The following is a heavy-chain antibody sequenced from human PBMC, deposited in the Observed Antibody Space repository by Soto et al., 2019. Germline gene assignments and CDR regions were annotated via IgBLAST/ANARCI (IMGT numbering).Heavy chain of an antibody. CDR2: KNPNRGNT. V-gene: IGHV1-8*01. J-gene: IGHJ3*02. Sequence: QVQLVQSGAEVKKPGASVKVSCKASGYTFTSYDINWVRQATGQGLEWMGWKNPNRGNTGYAQKCQGRVTMTRKTSISTAYMELSSLRSEDTAVYYRARGEEDAFDIWGQGTMVTVSS. CDR3: ARGEEDAFDI. CDR1: GYTFTSYD.